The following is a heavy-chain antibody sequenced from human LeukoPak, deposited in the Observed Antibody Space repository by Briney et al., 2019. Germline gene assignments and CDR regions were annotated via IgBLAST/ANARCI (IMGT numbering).Heavy chain of an antibody. V-gene: IGHV3-48*02. J-gene: IGHJ4*02. CDR1: GFTLSIYS. CDR3: AREWDDDDPFDY. D-gene: IGHD1-1*01. Sequence: GGSLRLSCAASGFTLSIYSMNWVRQAPGKGLEWASYISSSSSTIYYADSVRGRFTISRDNAKNSLYLQMNSLRDEDTAVYYCAREWDDDDPFDYWGQGTLVTVSS. CDR2: ISSSSSTI.